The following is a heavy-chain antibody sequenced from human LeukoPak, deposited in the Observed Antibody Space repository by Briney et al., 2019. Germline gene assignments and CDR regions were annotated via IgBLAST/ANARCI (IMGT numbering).Heavy chain of an antibody. CDR2: ISYFGST. V-gene: IGHV4-59*01. Sequence: SETLSLTCTVSGGSISSFYWSWIRQPPGKGLEWIGYISYFGSTNYNPSLESRVTMSVDTSENQFSLKLSSMTAADTAVYYCARDGDTAMILFAFDIWGQGTMVTVSS. J-gene: IGHJ3*02. D-gene: IGHD5-18*01. CDR1: GGSISSFY. CDR3: ARDGDTAMILFAFDI.